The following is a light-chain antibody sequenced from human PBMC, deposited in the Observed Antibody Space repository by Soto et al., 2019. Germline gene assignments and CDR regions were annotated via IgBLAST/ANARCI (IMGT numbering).Light chain of an antibody. CDR3: CSYAGSSTFGVL. CDR1: SSDVGSYNL. Sequence: QSALTQPASVSGSPGQSITISCTGTSSDVGSYNLVSWYQQHPGKAPKLMIYEGSERPSGVSNRFSGSKSGNTASLTISGLQAEDEADYYCCSYAGSSTFGVLFGGGTQLTVL. CDR2: EGS. V-gene: IGLV2-23*03. J-gene: IGLJ2*01.